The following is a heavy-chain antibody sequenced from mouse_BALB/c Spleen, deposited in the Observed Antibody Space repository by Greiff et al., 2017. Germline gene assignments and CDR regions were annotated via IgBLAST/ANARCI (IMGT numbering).Heavy chain of an antibody. CDR3: ARQGYGNYPYYFDY. J-gene: IGHJ2*01. CDR2: ISSGGSYT. V-gene: IGHV5-9-3*01. D-gene: IGHD2-10*02. CDR1: GFTFSSYA. Sequence: DVKLVESGGGLVKPGGSLKLSCAASGFTFSSYAMSWVRQTPEKRLEWVATISSGGSYTYYPDSVKGRFTISRDNAKNTLYLQMSSLRSEDTAMYYCARQGYGNYPYYFDYWGQGTTLTVSS.